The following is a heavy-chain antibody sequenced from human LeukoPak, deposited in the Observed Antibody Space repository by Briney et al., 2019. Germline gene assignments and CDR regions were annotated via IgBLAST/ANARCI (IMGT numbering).Heavy chain of an antibody. CDR1: GFTFSGYG. Sequence: GRSLRLSCAASGFTFSGYGMPWVRQAPGKGLEWVAVIWYDGSKEYFADSVKGRFTISTDNSKNTFYLQMNSLGAEDTAGYYCGRGRGGEYGGNRNYFDYWGQGTLVTVSS. J-gene: IGHJ4*02. V-gene: IGHV3-33*01. CDR2: IWYDGSKE. D-gene: IGHD4-23*01. CDR3: GRGRGGEYGGNRNYFDY.